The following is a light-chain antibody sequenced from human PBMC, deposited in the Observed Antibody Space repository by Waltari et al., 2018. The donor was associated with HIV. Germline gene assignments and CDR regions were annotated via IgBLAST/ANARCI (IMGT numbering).Light chain of an antibody. V-gene: IGLV2-14*03. CDR3: ASINGDNTVI. Sequence: AVTQPASVSGLPGQSTTISCTGDDSDFGLYNFVSWYQQHSGNPPRLILYDVDSRASGVSDLFSGSMSGNTASLSISGLRAEDEGHYYCASINGDNTVIFGGGTEVTVL. J-gene: IGLJ2*01. CDR2: DVD. CDR1: DSDFGLYNF.